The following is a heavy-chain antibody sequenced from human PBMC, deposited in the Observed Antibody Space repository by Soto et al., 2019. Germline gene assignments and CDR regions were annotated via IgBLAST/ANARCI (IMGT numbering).Heavy chain of an antibody. CDR2: IYYSGST. CDR1: GGSISSGGYY. Sequence: QVQLQESGPGLVKPSQTLSLTCTVSGGSISSGGYYWSWIRQHPGKGLEWIGYIYYSGSTYYNPSLKSRVTISVDTSKNQFSLKLSSVTAADTAVYYCARRGDDYGDFNWFDPWGQGTLVTVSS. J-gene: IGHJ5*02. CDR3: ARRGDDYGDFNWFDP. V-gene: IGHV4-31*03. D-gene: IGHD4-17*01.